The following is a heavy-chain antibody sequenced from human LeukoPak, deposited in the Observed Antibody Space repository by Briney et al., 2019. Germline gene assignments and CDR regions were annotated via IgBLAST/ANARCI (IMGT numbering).Heavy chain of an antibody. CDR1: GYTFTSYG. Sequence: ASVKVSCKASGYTFTSYGISWVRQAPGQGLEWMGWISAYNGNTNYAQKLQGRVTMTTDTSTSTAYMELRSLRSDDTAVYYCARVPVYYDILTGYPPSFFDYWGQGTLVTVSS. CDR2: ISAYNGNT. CDR3: ARVPVYYDILTGYPPSFFDY. D-gene: IGHD3-9*01. V-gene: IGHV1-18*01. J-gene: IGHJ4*02.